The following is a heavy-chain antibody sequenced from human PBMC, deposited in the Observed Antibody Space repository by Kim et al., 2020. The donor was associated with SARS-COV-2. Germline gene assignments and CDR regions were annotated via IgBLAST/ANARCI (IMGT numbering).Heavy chain of an antibody. J-gene: IGHJ6*02. D-gene: IGHD3-10*01. Sequence: ASVKVSCKASGYTFTSYDINWVRQATGQGLEWMGWMNPNSGNTGYAQKFQGRVTMTRNTSISTAYMELSSLRSEDTAVYYCARATPFSLWFGELLEDYYYGMDVWGQGTTVTVSS. CDR1: GYTFTSYD. CDR2: MNPNSGNT. CDR3: ARATPFSLWFGELLEDYYYGMDV. V-gene: IGHV1-8*01.